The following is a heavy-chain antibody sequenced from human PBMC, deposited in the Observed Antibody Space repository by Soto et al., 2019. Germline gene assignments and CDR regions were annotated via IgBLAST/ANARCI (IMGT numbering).Heavy chain of an antibody. CDR1: GYTFTSYD. D-gene: IGHD6-19*01. CDR2: MNPNSGNT. CDR3: ARWVGPIAVAGPSYSYYGMDV. Sequence: ASVKVSRKASGYTFTSYDINWVRQVTGQGLEWMGWMNPNSGNTGYAQKFQGRVTMTRSTSISTAYMELSSLRSEDTAVYYCARWVGPIAVAGPSYSYYGMDVWGQGPTVTVSS. V-gene: IGHV1-8*01. J-gene: IGHJ6*02.